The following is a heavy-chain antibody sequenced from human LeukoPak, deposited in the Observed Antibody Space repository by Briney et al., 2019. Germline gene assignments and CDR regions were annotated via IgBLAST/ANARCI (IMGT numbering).Heavy chain of an antibody. V-gene: IGHV1-18*01. CDR3: ARALVGTYYGNWFDL. D-gene: IGHD3-10*01. J-gene: IGHJ5*02. CDR1: RYTFTSFG. CDR2: ISGYNGNT. Sequence: ASLKVSCKASRYTFTSFGISWVRQAPGQGLEWMGWISGYNGNTNYAQNFQGRVTMTTDTSTSTAYMELRSLRSDDTAVYYCARALVGTYYGNWFDLWGQGTLVTVSS.